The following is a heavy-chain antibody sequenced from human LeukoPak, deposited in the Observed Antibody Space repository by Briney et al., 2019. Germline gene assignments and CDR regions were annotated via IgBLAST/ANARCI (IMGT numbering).Heavy chain of an antibody. Sequence: PSETLSLTCTVSGGSISSYYWSWIRQPPGKGLEWIGYIYYSGSTNYNPSLKSRVTISVDTSKNQFSLKLTSVTAADTAVYYCARGHYYDSSGYYLPFEYWGQGTLVTVSS. CDR3: ARGHYYDSSGYYLPFEY. CDR2: IYYSGST. J-gene: IGHJ4*02. D-gene: IGHD3-22*01. CDR1: GGSISSYY. V-gene: IGHV4-59*08.